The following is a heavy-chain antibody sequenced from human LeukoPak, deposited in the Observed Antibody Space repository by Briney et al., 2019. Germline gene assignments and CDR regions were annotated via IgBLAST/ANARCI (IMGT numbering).Heavy chain of an antibody. D-gene: IGHD4-17*01. CDR1: GFTFRDYW. V-gene: IGHV3-7*01. J-gene: IGHJ4*02. CDR2: IKTDGGEK. CDR3: ARGEHGDYGYYFDY. Sequence: PGGSLRLSCSASGFTFRDYWMSWVRQAPGKGREWVANIKTDGGEKYYVDSVKGRFTISRDNAKKSLSLEMNNLSAEDAAVYYCARGEHGDYGYYFDYWGQGALVTVSS.